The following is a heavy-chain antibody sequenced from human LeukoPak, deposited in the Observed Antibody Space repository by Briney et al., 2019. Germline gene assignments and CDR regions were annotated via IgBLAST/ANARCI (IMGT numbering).Heavy chain of an antibody. CDR2: FYSGGGT. D-gene: IGHD6-19*01. Sequence: PGGSLRLSCAASGFTVSNYYMRWVRQAPGRGLEWVSVFYSGGGTYYADSVKGRFTISRDNSKNTLYLQMNSLRAEDTAVYYCARGYSSGWYGGYWGQGTLVTVSS. CDR3: ARGYSSGWYGGY. CDR1: GFTVSNYY. J-gene: IGHJ4*02. V-gene: IGHV3-53*01.